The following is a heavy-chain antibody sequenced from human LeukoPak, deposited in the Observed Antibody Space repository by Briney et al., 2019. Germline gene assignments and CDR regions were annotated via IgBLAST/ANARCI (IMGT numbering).Heavy chain of an antibody. J-gene: IGHJ4*02. V-gene: IGHV4-39*07. Sequence: SETLSLTCTASGGSISSSSYYWGWIRQPPGKGLEWIGSIYYSGSTYYNPSLKSRVTISVDTSKNQFSLKLSSVTAADTAVYYCARDFRDSREANWGQGTLVTVSS. CDR2: IYYSGST. CDR1: GGSISSSSYY. CDR3: ARDFRDSREAN.